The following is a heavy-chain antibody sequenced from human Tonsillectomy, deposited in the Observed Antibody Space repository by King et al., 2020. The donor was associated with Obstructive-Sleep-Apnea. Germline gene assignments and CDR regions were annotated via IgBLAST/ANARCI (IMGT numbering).Heavy chain of an antibody. J-gene: IGHJ2*01. CDR2: IYYSGST. Sequence: QLQESGPGLVKPSETLSLTCTVSGGSISSYYWSWIRQPPGKGLEWIGYIYYSGSTNYNPSLKSRVTISVDTSKNQFSLKLSSVTAADTAVYYCARRGDGYKQLDWYFDLWGRGTLVTVSS. V-gene: IGHV4-59*08. D-gene: IGHD5-24*01. CDR1: GGSISSYY. CDR3: ARRGDGYKQLDWYFDL.